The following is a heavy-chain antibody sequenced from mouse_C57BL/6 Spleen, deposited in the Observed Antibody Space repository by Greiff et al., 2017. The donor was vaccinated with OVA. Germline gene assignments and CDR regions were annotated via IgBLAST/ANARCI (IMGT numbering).Heavy chain of an antibody. CDR3: ARRRGGSSYCDY. Sequence: QVQLKQPGAELVMPGASVKLSCKASGYTFTSYWMHWVKQRPGQGLEWIGEIDPSDSYTNYNQKFKGKSTLTVDKSSSTAYMQLSSLTSEDSAVYYCARRRGGSSYCDYWGQGTTLTVSS. D-gene: IGHD1-1*01. CDR2: IDPSDSYT. V-gene: IGHV1-69*01. J-gene: IGHJ2*01. CDR1: GYTFTSYW.